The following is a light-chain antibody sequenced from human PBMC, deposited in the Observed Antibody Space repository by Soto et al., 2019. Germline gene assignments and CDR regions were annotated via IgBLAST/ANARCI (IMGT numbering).Light chain of an antibody. CDR2: EVS. CDR3: SSYTSSSIHYV. Sequence: QPVLTQPASVSGSPGQSITISCTGTSSDVGGYNYVSWYQQHPGKAPKLMIYEVSNRPSGVSNRFSGSKSGNTASLTISGLQAEDEADYYCSSYTSSSIHYVFGTGTKLTVL. V-gene: IGLV2-14*01. J-gene: IGLJ1*01. CDR1: SSDVGGYNY.